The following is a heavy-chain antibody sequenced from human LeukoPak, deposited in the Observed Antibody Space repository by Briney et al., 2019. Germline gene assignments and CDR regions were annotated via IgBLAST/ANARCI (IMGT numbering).Heavy chain of an antibody. V-gene: IGHV3-66*02. D-gene: IGHD2-8*01. J-gene: IGHJ6*03. Sequence: GGSLRLSCAASGFTVSSNYMSWVRQAPGKGLEWVSVIYSGGSTYYADSVEGRFSISRDRSKNIPYLQMNSLRAEDTAVYYCAKDRCSNGIGCLYYYMDVWGKGTTVTISS. CDR2: IYSGGST. CDR3: AKDRCSNGIGCLYYYMDV. CDR1: GFTVSSNY.